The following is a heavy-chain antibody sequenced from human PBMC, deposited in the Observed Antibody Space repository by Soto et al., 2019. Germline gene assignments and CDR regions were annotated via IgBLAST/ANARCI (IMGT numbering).Heavy chain of an antibody. CDR3: ARDPPYPSYCRITSCYGDYFDY. J-gene: IGHJ4*02. CDR1: GFTFSSYG. Sequence: QVQLVESGGGVVQPGRSLRLSCAASGFTFSSYGMHWVRQAPGKGLEWVAVIWYDGSNKYYADSVKGRFTISRDNSKNTLYLQTNSLRAEDTAVYYCARDPPYPSYCRITSCYGDYFDYWGQGTLVTVSS. V-gene: IGHV3-33*01. D-gene: IGHD2-2*01. CDR2: IWYDGSNK.